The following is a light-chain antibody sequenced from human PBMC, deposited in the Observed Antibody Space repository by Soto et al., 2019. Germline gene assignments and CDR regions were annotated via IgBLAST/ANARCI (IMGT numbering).Light chain of an antibody. CDR1: QSIKFY. Sequence: DIQMTQSPSSLSASVGDRVTITCRASQSIKFYLNWYQQRPGKAPKLLIYTASNLQSGVPSRISGSGSGTDFTLTISSLQPEDFASYYCQQSYSLPGTFGQGTKVDIK. J-gene: IGKJ1*01. CDR3: QQSYSLPGT. V-gene: IGKV1-39*01. CDR2: TAS.